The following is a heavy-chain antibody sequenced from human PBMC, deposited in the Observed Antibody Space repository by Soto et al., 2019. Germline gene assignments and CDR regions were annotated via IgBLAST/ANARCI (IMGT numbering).Heavy chain of an antibody. V-gene: IGHV3-30*18. Sequence: QVQLVESGGGVVQPGRSLRLSCAASGFTFSSYGMHWVRQAPGKGLEWVAVISYDGSNKYYADSVKGRFTISRDNSTNTLYLQMNSLRAEDTAVYYCAKVVPGIAVAAPPDYWGQGALVTVSS. CDR2: ISYDGSNK. J-gene: IGHJ4*02. CDR3: AKVVPGIAVAAPPDY. D-gene: IGHD6-19*01. CDR1: GFTFSSYG.